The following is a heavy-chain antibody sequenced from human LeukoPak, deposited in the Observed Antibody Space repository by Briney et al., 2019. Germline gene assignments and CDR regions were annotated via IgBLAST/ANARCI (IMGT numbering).Heavy chain of an antibody. Sequence: SVKVSCKASGGTFSSYAISWVRQAPGQGLEWMGRIIPILGIANYAQKFQGRVTITADKSTSTAYMELSSLRSEDTAVYYCARDRTLSSGSSIRDFDYWGQGTLVTVSS. V-gene: IGHV1-69*04. J-gene: IGHJ4*02. CDR1: GGTFSSYA. D-gene: IGHD1-26*01. CDR3: ARDRTLSSGSSIRDFDY. CDR2: IIPILGIA.